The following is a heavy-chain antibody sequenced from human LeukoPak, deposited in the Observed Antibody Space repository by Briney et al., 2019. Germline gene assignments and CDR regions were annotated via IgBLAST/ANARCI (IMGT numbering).Heavy chain of an antibody. CDR3: ARDPYSGSYGNYYYYFMDV. V-gene: IGHV3-21*01. D-gene: IGHD1-26*01. J-gene: IGHJ6*03. CDR1: GGTFSSYA. CDR2: ITSGSSYI. Sequence: SCKASGGTFSSYAISWVRQAPGKGLEWVSCITSGSSYIYYADSVKGRFTIARDNAKNSLYLQMNSLRAEDTAVYYCARDPYSGSYGNYYYYFMDVWGKGTTVTISS.